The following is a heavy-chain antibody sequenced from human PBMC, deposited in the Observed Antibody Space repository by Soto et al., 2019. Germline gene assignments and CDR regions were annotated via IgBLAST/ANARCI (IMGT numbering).Heavy chain of an antibody. CDR3: ARHRPGLDWLFTHWYFDL. CDR1: GGSISSSSYY. D-gene: IGHD3-9*01. V-gene: IGHV4-39*01. CDR2: IYYSGST. Sequence: QLQLQESGPGLVKPSETLSLTCTVSGGSISSSSYYWGWIRQPPGKGLEWIGSIYYSGSTYYNPSLQSRVTLSVDTSKNQFSLKLSSVTAADTAVYYCARHRPGLDWLFTHWYFDLWGRGTLVTVSS. J-gene: IGHJ2*01.